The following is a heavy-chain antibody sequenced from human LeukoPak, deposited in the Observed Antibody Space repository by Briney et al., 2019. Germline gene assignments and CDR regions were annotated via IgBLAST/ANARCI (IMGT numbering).Heavy chain of an antibody. CDR2: IKQGGGEK. CDR1: GFTFSSYS. J-gene: IGHJ6*03. Sequence: GGSLRLSCAASGFTFSSYSMSWVRQAPGKGLEWVANIKQGGGEKYYADSVKGRFTISRDNAKNTLYLQMNSLRAEDTAVYYCARAELLYQYYYYYYMDVWGKGTTVTVSS. CDR3: ARAELLYQYYYYYYMDV. D-gene: IGHD2-2*02. V-gene: IGHV3-7*04.